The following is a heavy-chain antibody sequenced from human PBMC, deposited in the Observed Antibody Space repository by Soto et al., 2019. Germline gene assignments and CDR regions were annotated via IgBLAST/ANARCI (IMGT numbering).Heavy chain of an antibody. V-gene: IGHV1-2*02. Sequence: ASVKVSCKASGYTFTGHYIHWVRQAPEQGPEWMGEIGPETGATRYAQKFRGRVTMTRDMSITTVYMELNNLSPDDTAVYYCGRGRSGQIVVFYWGQGTPVTVSS. J-gene: IGHJ4*02. D-gene: IGHD5-12*01. CDR3: GRGRSGQIVVFY. CDR1: GYTFTGHY. CDR2: IGPETGAT.